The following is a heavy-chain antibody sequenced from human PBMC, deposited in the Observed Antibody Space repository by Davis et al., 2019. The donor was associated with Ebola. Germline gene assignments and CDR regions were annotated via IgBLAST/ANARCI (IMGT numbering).Heavy chain of an antibody. CDR3: ARTITILGYFDY. J-gene: IGHJ4*02. Sequence: AASVKVSCKASGYTFTSYGITWVRQAPGQGLEWMGWINPHNGNTNYAQNVQGRVTMTTDTSTSTAYMELRSLRSDDTAVYYCARTITILGYFDYWGQGTLVTVSS. V-gene: IGHV1-18*04. CDR2: INPHNGNT. D-gene: IGHD3-3*01. CDR1: GYTFTSYG.